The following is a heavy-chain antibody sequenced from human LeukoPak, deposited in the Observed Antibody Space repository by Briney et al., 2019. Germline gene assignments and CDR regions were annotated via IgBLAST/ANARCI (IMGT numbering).Heavy chain of an antibody. Sequence: SETLSLTCTVSGDSISSYYWSWIRQPPGKGLEWIGYIYYSGSTYYNPSLKSRVTISVDTSKNQFSLKLSSVTAADTAVYYCASHCSSTSCYGMDVWGQGTTVTVSS. CDR1: GDSISSYY. J-gene: IGHJ6*02. D-gene: IGHD2-2*01. V-gene: IGHV4-59*01. CDR2: IYYSGST. CDR3: ASHCSSTSCYGMDV.